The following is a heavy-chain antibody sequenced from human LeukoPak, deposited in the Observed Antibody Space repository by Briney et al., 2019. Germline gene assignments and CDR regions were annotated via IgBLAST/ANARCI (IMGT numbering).Heavy chain of an antibody. D-gene: IGHD3-10*01. J-gene: IGHJ6*03. CDR1: GYTFTSYG. Sequence: ASVKVSCKASGYTFTSYGISWVRQAPGQGLEWMGWISAYNGNTNYAQKLQGRVTMTTDTSTSTAYMELRSLRSDDTAVYYCARASSYYGSGTHVAYYMDVWGKGTTVTVSS. V-gene: IGHV1-18*01. CDR3: ARASSYYGSGTHVAYYMDV. CDR2: ISAYNGNT.